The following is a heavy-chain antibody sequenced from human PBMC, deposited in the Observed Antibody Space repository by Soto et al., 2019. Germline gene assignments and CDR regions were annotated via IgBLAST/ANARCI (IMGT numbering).Heavy chain of an antibody. V-gene: IGHV3-33*01. CDR3: ARGVGYSNYIIRYYYYGMDV. CDR1: GFTFSSYG. Sequence: QVQLVESGGGVVQPGRSLRLSCAASGFTFSSYGMHWVCQAPGKGLEWVAVIWYDGSNKYYADSVKGRFTISRDNSKNTLYLHMNRLRAEDTAVYYCARGVGYSNYIIRYYYYGMDVWGQGTTVTVSS. D-gene: IGHD4-4*01. J-gene: IGHJ6*02. CDR2: IWYDGSNK.